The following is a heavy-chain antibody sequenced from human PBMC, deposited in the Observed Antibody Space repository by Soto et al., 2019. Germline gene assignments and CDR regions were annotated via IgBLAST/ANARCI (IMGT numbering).Heavy chain of an antibody. CDR3: AKASSWYYYYSMDV. CDR2: IKSKTDGGTT. D-gene: IGHD3-16*01. Sequence: GGSLRLSCTASGFTFSNAWMTWVRQAPGKGLEWVGRIKSKTDGGTTDYAAPVKGRFTISRDDSKNTMYLQMNTLRVEDTGIYYCAKASSWYYYYSMDVWGRGTAVTVSS. V-gene: IGHV3-15*01. J-gene: IGHJ6*02. CDR1: GFTFSNAW.